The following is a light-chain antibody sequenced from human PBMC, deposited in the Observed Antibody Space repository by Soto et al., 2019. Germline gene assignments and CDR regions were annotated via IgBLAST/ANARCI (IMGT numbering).Light chain of an antibody. V-gene: IGLV2-23*01. J-gene: IGLJ2*01. CDR2: EGN. Sequence: QSVLTQPASVSGSPGQSITISCTGTTSDIGSYKFVSWYQQHPGKAPKLMIYEGNKRPSGVSDRFSASKSGSTASLTISGLQAEDEAAYYCCSHAGDHVVFGGGTKLTVL. CDR1: TSDIGSYKF. CDR3: CSHAGDHVV.